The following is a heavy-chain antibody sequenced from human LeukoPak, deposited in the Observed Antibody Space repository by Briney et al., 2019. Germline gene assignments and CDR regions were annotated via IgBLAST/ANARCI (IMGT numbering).Heavy chain of an antibody. V-gene: IGHV4-34*01. D-gene: IGHD4-17*01. Sequence: SETLSLTCAVYGGSFSGYYWSWLRQPPGKGLEWIGEINHSGSTNYNPSLKSRVTISVDTSKNQFSLKLSSVTATDTAVYYCARGPNTDYGRRYYYYMDVWGKGTTVTVS. CDR1: GGSFSGYY. CDR3: ARGPNTDYGRRYYYYMDV. CDR2: INHSGST. J-gene: IGHJ6*03.